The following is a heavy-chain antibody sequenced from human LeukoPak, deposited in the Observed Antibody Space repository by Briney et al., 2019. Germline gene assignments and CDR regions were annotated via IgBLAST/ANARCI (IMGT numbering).Heavy chain of an antibody. D-gene: IGHD4-17*01. V-gene: IGHV1-8*03. J-gene: IGHJ6*03. CDR1: GYTLTSYD. CDR3: ARGDYDDYYYYYMDV. CDR2: MNPNSGNT. Sequence: ASVKVSCKASGYTLTSYDINWVRQATGQGLEWMGWMNPNSGNTGYAQKFQGRVTITRNTSISTAYMELSSLRSEDTAVYYCARGDYDDYYYYYMDVWGKGTTVTVSS.